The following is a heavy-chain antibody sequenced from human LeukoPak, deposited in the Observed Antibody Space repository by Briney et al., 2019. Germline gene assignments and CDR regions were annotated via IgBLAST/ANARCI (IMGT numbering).Heavy chain of an antibody. J-gene: IGHJ4*02. CDR3: VSPRGFSYGYFDY. D-gene: IGHD5-18*01. CDR1: GGSISSSSAY. Sequence: PSETLSLTCTVSGGSISSSSAYWCWIRQPPGKGLEWIGSIYYSKNTYYNPSFKSRVTISADTSKNPLSLPLGSLSATATAVYYCVSPRGFSYGYFDYWGQGTLVTVSS. CDR2: IYYSKNT. V-gene: IGHV4-39*01.